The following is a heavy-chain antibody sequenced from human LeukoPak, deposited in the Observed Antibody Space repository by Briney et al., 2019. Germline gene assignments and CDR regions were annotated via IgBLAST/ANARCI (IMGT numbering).Heavy chain of an antibody. Sequence: SETLSLTCTVSGGSITNSNYFWGWIRQPPGKGLEWIGSIYHSGSTNYNPSLKSRVTISVDTSKNQFSLKLSSVTAADTAVYYCARLVGIAAAGTRSRGGHYYYYYYMDVWGKGTTVTVSS. D-gene: IGHD6-13*01. CDR3: ARLVGIAAAGTRSRGGHYYYYYYMDV. CDR1: GGSITNSNYF. J-gene: IGHJ6*03. V-gene: IGHV4-39*07. CDR2: IYHSGST.